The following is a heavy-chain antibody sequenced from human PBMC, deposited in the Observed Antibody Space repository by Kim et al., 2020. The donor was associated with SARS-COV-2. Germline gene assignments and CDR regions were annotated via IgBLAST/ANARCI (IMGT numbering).Heavy chain of an antibody. Sequence: ASVKVSCKASGYTFTSYAMHWVRQAPGQRLEWMGWINAGNGNTKYSQKFQGRVTITRDTSASTAYMELSSLRSEDTAVYYCAGGDTGAANWFDPWGQGTLVTVSS. CDR1: GYTFTSYA. D-gene: IGHD4-17*01. CDR2: INAGNGNT. V-gene: IGHV1-3*01. J-gene: IGHJ5*02. CDR3: AGGDTGAANWFDP.